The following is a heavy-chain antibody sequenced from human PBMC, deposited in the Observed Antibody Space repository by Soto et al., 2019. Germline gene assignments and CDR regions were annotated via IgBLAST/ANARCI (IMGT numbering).Heavy chain of an antibody. CDR1: GGSINDYY. Sequence: QVELQESGPRLVEPSETLSLTCTVSGGSINDYYWSWIRQPPGKGLAWIGSGYSSGTTNYNPSLNRRVTISVDTSKKHFSLKLSSVTAADTAEYYCARHGGWRDSNNWFSIFDYWVQGILVTVSS. J-gene: IGHJ4*02. CDR2: GYSSGTT. V-gene: IGHV4-59*08. CDR3: ARHGGWRDSNNWFSIFDY. D-gene: IGHD1-20*01.